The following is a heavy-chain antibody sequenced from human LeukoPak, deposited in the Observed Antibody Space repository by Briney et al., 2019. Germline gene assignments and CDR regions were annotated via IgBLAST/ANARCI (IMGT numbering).Heavy chain of an antibody. CDR2: INPNSGGT. V-gene: IGHV1-2*02. CDR3: ARGRDYGDYPDAFDI. Sequence: ASVKVSCKASGYTFTDYYIHWVRQAPGQGLEWMGWINPNSGGTNYAQKFQGRVTMTRDTSISTAYMELSRLRSDDTAVYYCARGRDYGDYPDAFDIWGQGTMVTVSS. J-gene: IGHJ3*02. CDR1: GYTFTDYY. D-gene: IGHD4-17*01.